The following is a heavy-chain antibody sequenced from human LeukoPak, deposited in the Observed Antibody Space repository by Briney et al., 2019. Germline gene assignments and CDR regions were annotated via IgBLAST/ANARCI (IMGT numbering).Heavy chain of an antibody. CDR3: ARDILFEWLVHYYYGMDV. V-gene: IGHV1-18*01. CDR2: IGGYEHNS. CDR1: GYSFISFG. J-gene: IGHJ6*02. D-gene: IGHD6-19*01. Sequence: ASVKVSCKTSGYSFISFGISWVRQAPGQGLEWMGWIGGYEHNSKYVQRNLQDRITMATDTSTSTVYLELRSLRSDDTAVYYCARDILFEWLVHYYYGMDVWGQGTTATVSS.